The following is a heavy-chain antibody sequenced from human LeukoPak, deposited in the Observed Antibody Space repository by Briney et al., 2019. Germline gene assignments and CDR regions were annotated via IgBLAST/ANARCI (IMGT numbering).Heavy chain of an antibody. D-gene: IGHD3-22*01. Sequence: GGSLRLSCAASGFTFDDYAMHWVRQAPGKGLEWVSGISWNSGSIGYADSVKGRFTISRDNAKNSLYLQMNSLRAEDTALYYCAKDDSHYYDSSGPLDYWGQGTLVTVSS. CDR3: AKDDSHYYDSSGPLDY. J-gene: IGHJ4*02. CDR1: GFTFDDYA. V-gene: IGHV3-9*01. CDR2: ISWNSGSI.